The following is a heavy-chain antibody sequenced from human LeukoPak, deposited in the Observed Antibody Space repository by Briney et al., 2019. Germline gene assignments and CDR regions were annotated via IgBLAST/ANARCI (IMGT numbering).Heavy chain of an antibody. CDR3: ARDVTTVTLAWFFDP. CDR1: GGSISSGGYY. D-gene: IGHD4-17*01. J-gene: IGHJ2*01. Sequence: PSETLSLTCTVSGGSISSGGYYWSWIRRHPGKGLEWIGYIYYTGGTDYNPSLKSRATISVDTSKNQFSLKLSSVTAADTAVYYCARDVTTVTLAWFFDPWGRGTLVTVSS. CDR2: IYYTGGT. V-gene: IGHV4-31*03.